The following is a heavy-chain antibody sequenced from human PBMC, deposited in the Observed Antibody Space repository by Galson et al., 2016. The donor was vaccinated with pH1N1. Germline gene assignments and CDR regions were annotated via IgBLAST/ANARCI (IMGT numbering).Heavy chain of an antibody. CDR1: GFIFSSHW. Sequence: SLRLSCAASGFIFSSHWIHWVRQAPGKGLVWISRIYDDGSRTNYAGSVADRFIISRDNAKDTVYLQMTRLTADDTAVYYCARGDRIGYFVDLWGQGTQVTVSS. D-gene: IGHD2-15*01. CDR2: IYDDGSRT. V-gene: IGHV3-74*01. J-gene: IGHJ5*02. CDR3: ARGDRIGYFVDL.